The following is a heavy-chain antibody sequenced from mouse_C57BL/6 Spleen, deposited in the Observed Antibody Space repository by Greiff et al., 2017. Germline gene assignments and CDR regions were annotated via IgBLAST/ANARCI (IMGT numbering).Heavy chain of an antibody. CDR2: IDPSDSET. D-gene: IGHD3-2*02. CDR3: ARRLRDYYAMDY. CDR1: GYTFTSYW. Sequence: QVQLQQPGAELVRPGSSVKLSCKASGYTFTSYWMHWVKQRPIQGLEWIGNIDPSDSETNYNQKFKDKATLTVDKSSSTAYMQHSSLTSEDSAVXYCARRLRDYYAMDYWGQGTSVTVSS. V-gene: IGHV1-52*01. J-gene: IGHJ4*01.